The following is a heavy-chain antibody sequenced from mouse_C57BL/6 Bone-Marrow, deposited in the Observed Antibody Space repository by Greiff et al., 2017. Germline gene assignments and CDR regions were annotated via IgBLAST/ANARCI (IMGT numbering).Heavy chain of an antibody. CDR2: IDPETGGT. Sequence: VQLQQSGAELVRPGASVTLSCKASGYTFTDYEMHWVKQTPVHGLEWIGAIDPETGGTAYNQKFTGQAILTADKSSSTAYLQLSSLTSEDSAVYFCARWDGYAYWGQGTLVTVSA. V-gene: IGHV1-15*01. J-gene: IGHJ3*01. CDR1: GYTFTDYE. CDR3: ARWDGYAY. D-gene: IGHD2-3*01.